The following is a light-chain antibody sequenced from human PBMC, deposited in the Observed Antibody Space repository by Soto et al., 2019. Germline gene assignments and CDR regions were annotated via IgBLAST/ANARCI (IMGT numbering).Light chain of an antibody. CDR3: SSYAGSSNLV. V-gene: IGLV2-8*01. CDR2: EVS. J-gene: IGLJ2*01. CDR1: SSDGGGYNY. Sequence: QSVLTQPPSASGSPGQSVTISCTGTSSDGGGYNYVSWYQQHPGKAPKLMIYEVSKRPSGVPDRFSGSKSGNTASLTVSGLQAEDEADYYCSSYAGSSNLVFGGGTKLTVL.